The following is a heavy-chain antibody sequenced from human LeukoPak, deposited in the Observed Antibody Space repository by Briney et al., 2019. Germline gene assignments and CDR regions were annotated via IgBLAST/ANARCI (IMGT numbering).Heavy chain of an antibody. V-gene: IGHV3-13*01. D-gene: IGHD6-19*01. CDR1: GFTFSSYD. CDR2: IGTAGDT. J-gene: IGHJ4*02. Sequence: SGGSLRLSCAASGFTFSSYDMPWVRQATGKGLEWVSAIGTAGDTYYPGSVKGRFTISRENAKNSLYLQMNSLRAGDTAVYYCARGSSGWYGEYYFDYWGQGTLVTVSS. CDR3: ARGSSGWYGEYYFDY.